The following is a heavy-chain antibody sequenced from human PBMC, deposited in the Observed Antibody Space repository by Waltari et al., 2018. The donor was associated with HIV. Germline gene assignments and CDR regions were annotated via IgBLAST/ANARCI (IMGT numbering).Heavy chain of an antibody. D-gene: IGHD4-17*01. CDR1: GYSISSGHY. J-gene: IGHJ2*01. V-gene: IGHV4-38-2*02. CDR2: IYHNGET. CDR3: ARRGDYLWDWYFDL. Sequence: VQLQESGPGLVKPSETLSLTCTVSGYSISSGHYWGWIRQPPGKGLDWIGSIYHNGETDYNPSLKTRLTISVDTSKNQVSLNLRSVTAADTALYYCARRGDYLWDWYFDLWGRGTLVTVSP.